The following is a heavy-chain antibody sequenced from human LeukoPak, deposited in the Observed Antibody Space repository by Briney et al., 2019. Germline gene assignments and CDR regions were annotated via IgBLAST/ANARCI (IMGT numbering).Heavy chain of an antibody. CDR2: ISLSGDNM. CDR1: GFTFISYG. V-gene: IGHV3-23*01. Sequence: GGSLRLSCAASGFTFISYGMSWVRQAPGKGLEWVADISLSGDNMFYADSVKGRFTISRDNAKNSLYLQMNSLRAEDTALYYCANWRNYYYGMDVWGQGTTVTVSS. CDR3: ANWRNYYYGMDV. J-gene: IGHJ6*02.